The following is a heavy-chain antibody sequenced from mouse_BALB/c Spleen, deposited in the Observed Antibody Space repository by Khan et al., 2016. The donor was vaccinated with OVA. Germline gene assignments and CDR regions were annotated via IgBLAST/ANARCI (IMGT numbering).Heavy chain of an antibody. CDR2: IWSGGDT. CDR1: GFSLTNYG. CDR3: GRKRGVHYNMDY. Sequence: VQLKESGPGLVQPSQSLSITCTVSGFSLTNYGVHWVRQPPGKGLEWLGLIWSGGDTDYNAAFISRLIISKDNTKSPVFFTLKSLQADDTAIYYCGRKRGVHYNMDYWGQGTSVTVSS. J-gene: IGHJ4*01. V-gene: IGHV2-4*02.